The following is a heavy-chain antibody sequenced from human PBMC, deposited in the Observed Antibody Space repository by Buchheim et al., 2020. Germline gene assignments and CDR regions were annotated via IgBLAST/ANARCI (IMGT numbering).Heavy chain of an antibody. Sequence: EVQLLESGGGLVQAGGSLRLSCAASGFVFSTYSMNWVRQAPGKGPEWVSILRSNGGEAHYADSVKGRFPIPRDNSHNPLYLQLNSLRADDTAVYYCARGASTITRHFDNWGQGTL. CDR2: LRSNGGEA. V-gene: IGHV3-23*01. D-gene: IGHD3-3*01. CDR1: GFVFSTYS. J-gene: IGHJ4*01. CDR3: ARGASTITRHFDN.